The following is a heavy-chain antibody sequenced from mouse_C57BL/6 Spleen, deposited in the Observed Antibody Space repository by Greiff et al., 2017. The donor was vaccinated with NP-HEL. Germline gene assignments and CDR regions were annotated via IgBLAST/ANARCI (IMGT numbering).Heavy chain of an antibody. CDR2: IDPSDGDT. CDR1: VYTFTSYW. D-gene: IGHD4-1*01. CDR3: ARSNPFDY. Sequence: QVQLQQPGAELVKPGASVKLSCKASVYTFTSYWMPWVKQRPGQGLEWIGKIDPSDGDTNYNQKFQGKATLTVDTSSSTAYMQLSSLTSEDSAVYYCARSNPFDYWGQGTTLTVSS. J-gene: IGHJ2*01. V-gene: IGHV1-50*01.